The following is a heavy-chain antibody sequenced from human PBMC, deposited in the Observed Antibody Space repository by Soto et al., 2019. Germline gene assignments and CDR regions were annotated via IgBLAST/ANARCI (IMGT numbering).Heavy chain of an antibody. CDR2: ISGSGDYT. CDR3: AKNRGLQCYFDY. Sequence: EVQLLESGGGLVQPGGSLRLSCAASGFTFDSYAMNWVRQAPGKGLEWVSTISGSGDYTYYADSVKGRFTISRDNSKNMMYLQMNSLRADDTAVYYCAKNRGLQCYFDYWGQGTLVTVSS. J-gene: IGHJ4*02. CDR1: GFTFDSYA. V-gene: IGHV3-23*01.